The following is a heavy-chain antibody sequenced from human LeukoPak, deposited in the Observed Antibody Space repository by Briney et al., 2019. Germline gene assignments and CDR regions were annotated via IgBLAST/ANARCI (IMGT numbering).Heavy chain of an antibody. CDR3: VRGSNGWSGMDV. Sequence: GGSLRLSCAVSGFTFSNYWMYWVRQGPGKGLVWVSRLNGDGDYTNYEDSVKGRFIISRDNAKNTLYLQMNSLRAEDTAVYYCVRGSNGWSGMDVWGQGTTVTVSS. V-gene: IGHV3-74*01. CDR2: LNGDGDYT. D-gene: IGHD6-19*01. CDR1: GFTFSNYW. J-gene: IGHJ6*02.